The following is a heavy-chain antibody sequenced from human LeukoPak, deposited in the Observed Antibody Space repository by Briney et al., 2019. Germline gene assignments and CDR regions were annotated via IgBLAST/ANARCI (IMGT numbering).Heavy chain of an antibody. CDR1: GFTFSRYS. CDR3: VCLGLGGLSLD. V-gene: IGHV3-74*01. Sequence: PGGSLRLSCAPSGFTFSRYSMHWVRQAPGKGLVWVSHVNSDGSGTDYADSVKGRFTISRDNAKNTLYLQMNSLRVEDTAVYYCVCLGLGGLSLDWGQGTLVTVSS. J-gene: IGHJ4*02. D-gene: IGHD3-16*01. CDR2: VNSDGSGT.